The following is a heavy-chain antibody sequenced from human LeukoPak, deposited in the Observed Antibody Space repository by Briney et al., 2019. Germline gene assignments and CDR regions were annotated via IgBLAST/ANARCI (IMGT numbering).Heavy chain of an antibody. Sequence: GGSLRLSCAASGFIFSSYSMNWVRQAPGKGLEWVSSISSSSSFIYYADSVKGRFTISRDNAKNSLYLQMNSLRAEDTAVYYCARGGRTTAELIDYWGQGTLVTVSS. CDR1: GFIFSSYS. J-gene: IGHJ4*02. D-gene: IGHD4-17*01. V-gene: IGHV3-21*01. CDR2: ISSSSSFI. CDR3: ARGGRTTAELIDY.